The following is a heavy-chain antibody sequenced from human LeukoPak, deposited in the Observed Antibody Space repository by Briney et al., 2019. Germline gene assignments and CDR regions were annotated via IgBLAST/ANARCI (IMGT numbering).Heavy chain of an antibody. CDR3: ARPDY. CDR1: GLTFGSSGLTFSNSG. CDR2: ISSSSSYI. Sequence: GGSLRLSCATSGLTFGSSGLTFSNSGMHWVRQAPGKGLEWVSSISSSSSYIYYADSVKGRFTISRDNAKNSLYLQMNSLRAEDTAVYYCARPDYWGQGTLVTVSS. V-gene: IGHV3-21*01. J-gene: IGHJ4*02.